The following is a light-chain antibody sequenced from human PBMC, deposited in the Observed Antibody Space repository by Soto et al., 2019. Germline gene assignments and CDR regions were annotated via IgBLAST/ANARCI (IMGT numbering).Light chain of an antibody. V-gene: IGKV3-20*01. CDR3: QQCGSSPPT. CDR2: GAS. CDR1: QSVGHNY. J-gene: IGKJ1*01. Sequence: IVLMQAPGTLSLSPGERAILSCRASQSVGHNYLVWYQHKPGQAPRLLMSGASTRAPGVPDRFSGGGSGTGFTLTISSLEPEDFAVYYCQQCGSSPPTFGQGTKVEVK.